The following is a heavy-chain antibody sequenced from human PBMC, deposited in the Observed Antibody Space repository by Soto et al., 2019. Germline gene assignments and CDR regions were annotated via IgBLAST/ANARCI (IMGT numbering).Heavy chain of an antibody. CDR1: GGSISSGGYY. J-gene: IGHJ6*02. CDR3: ARGGLGYCSGRSCYSAELSRYYYGMDV. CDR2: IYYSGST. D-gene: IGHD2-15*01. V-gene: IGHV4-31*03. Sequence: QVQLQESGPGLVKPSQTLSLTCTVSGGSISSGGYYWSWIRQHPGKGLEWIGYIYYSGSTYYNPSLKSRVSISVDTSKNQFSLKLSSVTAADTAVYYCARGGLGYCSGRSCYSAELSRYYYGMDVWGQGTTVTVSS.